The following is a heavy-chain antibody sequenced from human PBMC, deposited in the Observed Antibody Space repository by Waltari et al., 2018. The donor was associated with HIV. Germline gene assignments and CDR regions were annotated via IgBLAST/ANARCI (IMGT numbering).Heavy chain of an antibody. CDR3: ARDPSHLRFPDC. D-gene: IGHD2-21*02. CDR2: IIPNLVTA. V-gene: IGHV1-69*04. J-gene: IGHJ4*02. CDR1: GGTFTNFA. Sequence: QVQLIQSGAEVRKPGSSVKVSCKASGGTFTNFAISWVRQVPGQGLEWMGRIIPNLVTAKFTQRVKGRLTLTADKSTTTAYLELSSLRSEDTAVYYCARDPSHLRFPDCWGQGTLVTVSP.